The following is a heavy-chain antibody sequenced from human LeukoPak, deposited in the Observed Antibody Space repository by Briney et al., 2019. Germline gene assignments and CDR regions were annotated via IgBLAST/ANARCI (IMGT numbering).Heavy chain of an antibody. D-gene: IGHD2-15*01. CDR3: AKDAPGVVRSPFDY. CDR2: IEYDGSNR. Sequence: GGSLGLSCEASGFTFSSYGMHWVRQAPGKGLEWVAFIEYDGSNRYYAESVKGRFTISRDNSKNTLDVQMNSLRAEDTAVYYCAKDAPGVVRSPFDYWGQGTLVTVSS. V-gene: IGHV3-30*02. CDR1: GFTFSSYG. J-gene: IGHJ4*02.